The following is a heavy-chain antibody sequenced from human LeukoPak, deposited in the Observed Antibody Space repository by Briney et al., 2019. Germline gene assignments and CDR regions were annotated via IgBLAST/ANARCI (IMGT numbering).Heavy chain of an antibody. J-gene: IGHJ4*02. Sequence: GGSLRLSCAASGFTVSSYDMHWVRQATGRGLEWVSVIGTAGDTYYPGSVKGRFTISRDNSKNTLYLQMNSLRAEDTAVYYCARDFKFRVAGCLGYWGQGTLVTVSS. CDR1: GFTVSSYD. CDR2: IGTAGDT. V-gene: IGHV3-13*01. CDR3: ARDFKFRVAGCLGY. D-gene: IGHD6-19*01.